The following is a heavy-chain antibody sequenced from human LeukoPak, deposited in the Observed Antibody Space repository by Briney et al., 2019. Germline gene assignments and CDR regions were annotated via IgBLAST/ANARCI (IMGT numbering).Heavy chain of an antibody. D-gene: IGHD6-19*01. CDR2: ISAYNGNT. CDR1: GYTFTSYG. V-gene: IGHV1-18*01. J-gene: IGHJ4*02. Sequence: ASVKVSCKASGYTFTSYGISWVRQAPGQGLEWMGWISAYNGNTNYAQKLQGRVTMTTDTSTSTAYMELRSLRSDDTAVYYCAKVIAVAGWYYFDYWGQGTLVTVSS. CDR3: AKVIAVAGWYYFDY.